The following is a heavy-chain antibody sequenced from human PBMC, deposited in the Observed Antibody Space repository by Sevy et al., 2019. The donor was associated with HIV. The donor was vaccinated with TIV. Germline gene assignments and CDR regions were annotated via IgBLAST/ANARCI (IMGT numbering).Heavy chain of an antibody. V-gene: IGHV3-21*01. CDR1: GFTFSSYS. D-gene: IGHD6-13*01. CDR3: ARDTNPGYSSSWYPRDYYYYGMDV. CDR2: ISSSSSYI. Sequence: GGSLRLSCAASGFTFSSYSMNWVRQAPGKGLEWVSSISSSSSYIYYADSVKGRFTISRDNAKNSLYLQMNSLRAEDTAVYYCARDTNPGYSSSWYPRDYYYYGMDVWGQGTTVTVSS. J-gene: IGHJ6*02.